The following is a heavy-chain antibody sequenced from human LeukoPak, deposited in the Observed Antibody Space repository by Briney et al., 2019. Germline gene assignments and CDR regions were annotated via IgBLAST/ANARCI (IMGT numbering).Heavy chain of an antibody. CDR2: ISGSGGGT. J-gene: IGHJ4*02. CDR1: GFTFSSYA. Sequence: GGSLRLSCAASGFTFSSYAMSWVRQAPGKGLEWVSAISGSGGGTYIADSVKGRFTISRDNSKNTLYLQMNSLRAEDTAVYYCAKDMVRGDSPTFSVDYWGQGTLVTVSS. CDR3: AKDMVRGDSPTFSVDY. D-gene: IGHD3-10*01. V-gene: IGHV3-23*01.